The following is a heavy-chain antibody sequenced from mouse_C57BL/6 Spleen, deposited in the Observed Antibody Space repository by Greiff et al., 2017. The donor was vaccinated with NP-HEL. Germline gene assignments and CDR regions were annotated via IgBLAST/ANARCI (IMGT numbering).Heavy chain of an antibody. CDR3: ARGGYDGYLDY. CDR2: INPDSSTI. V-gene: IGHV4-1*01. CDR1: GIDFSSYW. Sequence: DVKLQESGGGLVQPGGSLKLSCAASGIDFSSYWMSWVRRAPGKGLEWIGEINPDSSTINYAPFLKDKFIISRDNAKNTLYLQMSKVRSKDTALYYCARGGYDGYLDYWGQGTTLTVSS. D-gene: IGHD2-3*01. J-gene: IGHJ2*01.